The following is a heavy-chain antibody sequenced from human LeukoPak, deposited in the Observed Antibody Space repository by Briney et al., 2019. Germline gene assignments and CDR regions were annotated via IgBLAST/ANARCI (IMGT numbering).Heavy chain of an antibody. CDR1: GGSISSYY. CDR3: ARYGGSGWVIDN. V-gene: IGHV4-59*08. CDR2: IYYTGAT. D-gene: IGHD6-19*01. Sequence: SETPSLTCTVSGGSISSYYWTWIRQPPGKGLEWIGYIYYTGATSYNPSLKSRVTISVDTSKKQFSLKLTSVTAADTAVYYCARYGGSGWVIDNWGQGTLVTVSS. J-gene: IGHJ4*02.